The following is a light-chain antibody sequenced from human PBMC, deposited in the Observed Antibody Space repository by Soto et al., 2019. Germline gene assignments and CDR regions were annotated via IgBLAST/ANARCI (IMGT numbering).Light chain of an antibody. CDR2: EGS. CDR1: ISGVGGYNY. J-gene: IGLJ1*01. Sequence: QCVLSQPASAPRSPGQSVTISCTGTISGVGGYNYVSWYQQHPGKAPKLMIYEGSKRPSGVSNRFSGSKSGNTASLTISGLQAEDEADYYCCSYAGSSKVFGTGSKVNVL. V-gene: IGLV2-23*01. CDR3: CSYAGSSKV.